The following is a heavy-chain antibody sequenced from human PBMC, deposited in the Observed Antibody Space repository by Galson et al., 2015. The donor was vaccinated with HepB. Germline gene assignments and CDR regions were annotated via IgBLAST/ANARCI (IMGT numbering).Heavy chain of an antibody. CDR3: ARTVYDSSGYYYGRGYYYYYMDV. CDR2: IIPILGIA. CDR1: GGTFSSYA. V-gene: IGHV1-69*10. Sequence: SVKVSCKASGGTFSSYAISWVRQAPGQGLEWMGGIIPILGIANYAQKFQGRVTITADKSTSTAYMELSSLRSEDTAVYYCARTVYDSSGYYYGRGYYYYYMDVWGKGTTVTVSS. D-gene: IGHD3-22*01. J-gene: IGHJ6*03.